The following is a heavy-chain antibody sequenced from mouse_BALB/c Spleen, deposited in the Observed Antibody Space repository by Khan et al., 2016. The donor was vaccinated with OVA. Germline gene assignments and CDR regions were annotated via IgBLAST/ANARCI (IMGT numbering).Heavy chain of an antibody. D-gene: IGHD2-4*01. CDR1: GFSLSRYR. J-gene: IGHJ3*01. CDR2: IWGGGST. CDR3: ASKVYYDYDGFAY. Sequence: QVQLKESGPGLVAPSQSLSITCTVSGFSLSRYRVHWVRQPPGKGLEWLGMIWGGGSTDYNSALKSRLSISKDNSKSPVFLKMNSLQTDDTAMYYCASKVYYDYDGFAYWGQGTLVTVSA. V-gene: IGHV2-6-4*01.